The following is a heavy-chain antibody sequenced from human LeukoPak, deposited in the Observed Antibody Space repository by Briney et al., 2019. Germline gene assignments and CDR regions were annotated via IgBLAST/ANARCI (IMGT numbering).Heavy chain of an antibody. CDR3: AKGGSIAVAGFIDY. V-gene: IGHV3-30*18. D-gene: IGHD6-19*01. Sequence: GGSLRLSCAASGFTFSSYGMHWVRQAPGKGLEWVAVISYDGSNKYYADSVKGRFTISRDNSKNTPYLQMNSLRAEDTAVCYCAKGGSIAVAGFIDYWGQGTLVTVSS. CDR2: ISYDGSNK. CDR1: GFTFSSYG. J-gene: IGHJ4*02.